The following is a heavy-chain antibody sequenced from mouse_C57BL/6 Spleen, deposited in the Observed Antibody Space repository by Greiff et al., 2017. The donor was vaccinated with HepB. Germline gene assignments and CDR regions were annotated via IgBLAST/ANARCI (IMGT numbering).Heavy chain of an antibody. CDR1: GYTFTDYY. J-gene: IGHJ1*03. CDR3: ARAPIYHGYDGPCV. Sequence: EVQLQESGPVLVKPGASVKMSCKASGYTFTDYYMNWVKQSHGKSLEWIGVINPYNGGTSYNQKFKGKATLTVDKSSSTAYMELNSLTSEDSAVYYCARAPIYHGYDGPCVWGTGTTVTVSS. V-gene: IGHV1-19*01. D-gene: IGHD2-2*01. CDR2: INPYNGGT.